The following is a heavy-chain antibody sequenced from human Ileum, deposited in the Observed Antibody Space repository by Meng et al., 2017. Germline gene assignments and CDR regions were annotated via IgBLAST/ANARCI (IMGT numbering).Heavy chain of an antibody. Sequence: HLQLQESGSGLGTSSQNLSLTCTFPGCSISSSSYSWTWIRQPPGKGLEWIGYLYQVGSTNYNPSLKSRVTIFVDTSKNQFSLKLTSVTAADTAVYYCASSTSGPELNYWGQGTLVTVSS. J-gene: IGHJ4*02. D-gene: IGHD2/OR15-2a*01. V-gene: IGHV4-30-2*01. CDR1: GCSISSSSYS. CDR2: LYQVGST. CDR3: ASSTSGPELNY.